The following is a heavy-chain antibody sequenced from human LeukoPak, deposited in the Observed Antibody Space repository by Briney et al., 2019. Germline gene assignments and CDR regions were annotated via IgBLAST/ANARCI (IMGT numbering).Heavy chain of an antibody. J-gene: IGHJ6*03. Sequence: ASVKVSCKASGYTFTSYGITWVRQAPGQGLEWMGWISAYNGHINYAQKLQGRVTMTTDTSTSTAYMELRSLGSDDTAVYYCARVVAAAGPPYYFYYMDVWGKGTTVTISS. CDR1: GYTFTSYG. CDR3: ARVVAAAGPPYYFYYMDV. CDR2: ISAYNGHI. D-gene: IGHD6-13*01. V-gene: IGHV1-18*01.